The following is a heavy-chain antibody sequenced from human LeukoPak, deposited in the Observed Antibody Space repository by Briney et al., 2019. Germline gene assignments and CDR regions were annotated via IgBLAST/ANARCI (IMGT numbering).Heavy chain of an antibody. Sequence: GGSLRLSCAASGFTFSSYGMSWVRQAPGKGLEWVSAISGSGGSTYYADSVKGRFTISRDNSKNTLYLQMNSLRAEDTAVYYCARGSTIFGVVTFYFYYYMDVWGKGTTVTVSS. D-gene: IGHD3-3*01. CDR2: ISGSGGST. CDR1: GFTFSSYG. CDR3: ARGSTIFGVVTFYFYYYMDV. J-gene: IGHJ6*03. V-gene: IGHV3-23*01.